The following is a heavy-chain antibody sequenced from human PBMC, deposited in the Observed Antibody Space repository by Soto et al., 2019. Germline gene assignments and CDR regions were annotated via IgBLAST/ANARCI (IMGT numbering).Heavy chain of an antibody. CDR2: IWYDGSNK. CDR1: GFTFSSYG. D-gene: IGHD3-9*01. Sequence: GGSLRLSCAASGFTFSSYGMHWVRQAPGKGLEWVAVIWYDGSNKYYADSVKGRFTISRDNSKNTLYLQMNSLRAEDTAVYYWARDAGYYDILTGYYPSHFDYWGQGTLVTVSS. J-gene: IGHJ4*02. V-gene: IGHV3-33*01. CDR3: ARDAGYYDILTGYYPSHFDY.